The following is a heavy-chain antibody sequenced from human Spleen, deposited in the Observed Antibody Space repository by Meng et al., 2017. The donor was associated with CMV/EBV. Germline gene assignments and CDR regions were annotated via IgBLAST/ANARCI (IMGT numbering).Heavy chain of an antibody. J-gene: IGHJ6*02. CDR2: TNPNSGGT. CDR3: ARDLDMVTTVRYYFYGTDV. V-gene: IGHV1-2*02. D-gene: IGHD4-17*01. CDR1: GYTFTGYY. Sequence: ASVKVSCKASGYTFTGYYMHWVRQAPGQGLEWMGWTNPNSGGTNYAEKFQGRVTMTRDTSLTTVYMEVSSLRSDDTAIYYCARDLDMVTTVRYYFYGTDVWGQGTTVTVSS.